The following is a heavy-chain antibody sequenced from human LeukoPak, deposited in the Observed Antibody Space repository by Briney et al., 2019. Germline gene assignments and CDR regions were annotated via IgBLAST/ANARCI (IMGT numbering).Heavy chain of an antibody. CDR1: GYTFSGYY. CDR3: ARGDGHGPARRAFDI. D-gene: IGHD6-25*01. CDR2: INPNSGGT. J-gene: IGHJ3*02. Sequence: ASVKVSCKASGYTFSGYYMHWVRQAPGQGLEWMGWINPNSGGTNYAQKFQGRVTMTRDTSISTAYMELSRLSSDDTAVYYCARGDGHGPARRAFDIWGQGTMVTVSS. V-gene: IGHV1-2*02.